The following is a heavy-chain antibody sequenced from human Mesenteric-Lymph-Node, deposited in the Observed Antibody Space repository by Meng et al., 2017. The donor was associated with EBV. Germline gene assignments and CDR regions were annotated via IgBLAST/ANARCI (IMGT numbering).Heavy chain of an antibody. CDR1: GGSFVVYD. Sequence: QWWHGLFRPSQTLALTVAVFGGSFVVYDWAWTRQPPNKGLEWIVKVNRSGSTNYNPSLKSRVTISVDTSKTQFSLKLSSVTAADTAVYYCARDNGDYVSDPWGQGTLVTVSS. CDR2: VNRSGST. D-gene: IGHD4-17*01. J-gene: IGHJ5*02. CDR3: ARDNGDYVSDP. V-gene: IGHV4-34*01.